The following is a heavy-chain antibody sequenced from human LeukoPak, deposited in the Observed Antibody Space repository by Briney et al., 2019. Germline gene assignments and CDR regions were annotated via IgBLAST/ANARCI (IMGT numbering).Heavy chain of an antibody. D-gene: IGHD2-2*01. CDR2: INHSGST. V-gene: IGHV4-34*01. J-gene: IGHJ6*04. CDR3: ARGKGCSSTSCSHGMDV. CDR1: GGSFSGYY. Sequence: SQTLSLTRAVYGGSFSGYYWSWIRQPPGKWLEWIGEINHSGSTNYNPSLKSRVTISVDTSKNQFSLKLSSVTAADTAVYYCARGKGCSSTSCSHGMDVWGKGTTVTVSS.